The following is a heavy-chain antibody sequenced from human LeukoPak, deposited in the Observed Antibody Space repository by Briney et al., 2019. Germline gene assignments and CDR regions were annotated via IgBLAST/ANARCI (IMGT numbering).Heavy chain of an antibody. V-gene: IGHV3-74*01. D-gene: IGHD3-22*01. CDR3: ARDVDYHVTSECFDY. J-gene: IGHJ4*02. Sequence: PGGSLRLSCAASGFTFSGYWMHWVRQAPGKGLAWVSRINADGSSTDYADSVKGRFTISRDNAKNTLYLQMNSLRPEDTAVYYCARDVDYHVTSECFDYWGQGTLVTVSS. CDR2: INADGSST. CDR1: GFTFSGYW.